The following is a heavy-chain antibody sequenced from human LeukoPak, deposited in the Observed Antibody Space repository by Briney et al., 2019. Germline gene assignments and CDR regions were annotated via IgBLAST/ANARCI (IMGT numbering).Heavy chain of an antibody. CDR3: ARDLYYYDSSGYQRGFDY. CDR2: INHSGST. CDR1: GGSFSGYY. Sequence: PSETLSLTCAVYGGSFSGYYWSWIRQPPGKGLEWIGEINHSGSTNYNPSLKSRVTISVDTSKNQFSLKLSSVTAADTAVYYCARDLYYYDSSGYQRGFDYWGQGTLVTVSS. J-gene: IGHJ4*02. D-gene: IGHD3-22*01. V-gene: IGHV4-34*01.